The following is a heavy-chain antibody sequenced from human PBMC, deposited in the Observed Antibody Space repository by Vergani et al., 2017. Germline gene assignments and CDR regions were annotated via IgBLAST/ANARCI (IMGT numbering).Heavy chain of an antibody. J-gene: IGHJ6*02. CDR3: ATPRLRFSYYYYDGMDV. Sequence: QVQLVQSGAEVKKPGASVKVSCKVSGYTLTEISMHWVRQAPGKGLEWMGCFDPEDGETIYAQKLQGRVTMTEDTSTDTAYMELSSLRSEDTAVYYCATPRLRFSYYYYDGMDVWGQGTPVTVSS. CDR1: GYTLTEIS. V-gene: IGHV1-24*01. D-gene: IGHD5-12*01. CDR2: FDPEDGET.